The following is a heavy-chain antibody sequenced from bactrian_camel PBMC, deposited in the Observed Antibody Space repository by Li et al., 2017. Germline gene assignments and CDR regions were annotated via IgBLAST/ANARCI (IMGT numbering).Heavy chain of an antibody. V-gene: IGHV3S1*01. J-gene: IGHJ4*01. Sequence: VESGGGSVQVGGSLRLSCEVSGITEGTNCMAWFRQAPGKEREGVARIYTGSGNTYYADSVKGRFTISKDNAKNTLYLQMDSLKPEDTAVYYCATDRDATWCSGGGGVCVLQRYFNNWGQGTQVTVS. CDR1: GITEGTNC. CDR3: ATDRDATWCSGGGGVCVLQRYFNN. CDR2: IYTGSGNT. D-gene: IGHD2*01.